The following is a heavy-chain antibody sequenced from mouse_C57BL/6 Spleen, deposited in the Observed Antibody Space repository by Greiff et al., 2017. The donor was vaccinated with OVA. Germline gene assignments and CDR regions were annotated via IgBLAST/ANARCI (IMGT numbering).Heavy chain of an antibody. Sequence: VQLQQSGAELVKPGASVKISCKASGYAFSSYWMNWVKQRPGKGLEWIGQIYPGDGDTNYNGKVKGKATLTADKSSSTAYMQLSSLTSEDSAVYFCASYGNYQAWFAYWGQGTLVTVSA. CDR1: GYAFSSYW. CDR2: IYPGDGDT. D-gene: IGHD2-1*01. J-gene: IGHJ3*01. V-gene: IGHV1-80*01. CDR3: ASYGNYQAWFAY.